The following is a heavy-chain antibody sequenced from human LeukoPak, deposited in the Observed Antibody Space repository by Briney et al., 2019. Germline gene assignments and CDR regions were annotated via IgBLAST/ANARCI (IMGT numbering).Heavy chain of an antibody. V-gene: IGHV3-48*03. D-gene: IGHD4-17*01. Sequence: PGGSLRLSCAASGFTFSSYEMNWVRQAPGKGLEWVAYISSSGSTTDYADSVKGRFTIYRDNAKRSLFLQMNSLRAEDTAVYYCARDYGDYLVIFDYWGQGTLVTVSS. CDR1: GFTFSSYE. J-gene: IGHJ4*02. CDR3: ARDYGDYLVIFDY. CDR2: ISSSGSTT.